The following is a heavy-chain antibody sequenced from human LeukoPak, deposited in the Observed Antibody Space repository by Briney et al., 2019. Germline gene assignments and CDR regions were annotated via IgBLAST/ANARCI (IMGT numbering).Heavy chain of an antibody. CDR3: ARSSYYDSSANFDY. D-gene: IGHD3-22*01. CDR1: GGTFSSYA. V-gene: IGHV1-69*13. CDR2: IIPIFGTA. J-gene: IGHJ4*02. Sequence: EASVTVSCKASGGTFSSYAISWVRQAPGQGLEWMGGIIPIFGTANYAQKFQGRVTITADESTSTAYMELSSLRSEDTAVYYCARSSYYDSSANFDYWGQGTLVTVSS.